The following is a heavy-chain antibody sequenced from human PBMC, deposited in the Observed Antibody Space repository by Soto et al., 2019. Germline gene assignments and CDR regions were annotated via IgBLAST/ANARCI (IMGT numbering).Heavy chain of an antibody. J-gene: IGHJ5*02. D-gene: IGHD2-15*01. CDR3: VRGGGGGLFDP. Sequence: GGSLRLSCAGSAFTFGDSYMSWIRQAPGKGLEWLSYISPGSRYPAYADSVKGRFTISRDNTKRSLYLQMMSLTAEDTAVYYCVRGGGGGLFDPWGQGTLVTVSS. V-gene: IGHV3-11*06. CDR1: AFTFGDSY. CDR2: ISPGSRYP.